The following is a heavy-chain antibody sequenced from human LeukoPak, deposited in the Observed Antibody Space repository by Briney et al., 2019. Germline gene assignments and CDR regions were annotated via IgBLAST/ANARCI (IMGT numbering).Heavy chain of an antibody. CDR1: GYSISTGYY. V-gene: IGHV4-34*01. CDR2: INHSGST. D-gene: IGHD6-13*01. J-gene: IGHJ4*02. CDR3: ARGRNFAAAGRNFDY. Sequence: SETLSLTCTVSGYSISTGYYWSWIRQPPGKGLEWIGEINHSGSTNYNPSLKSRVTISVDTSKNQFSLKLSSVTAADTAVYYCARGRNFAAAGRNFDYWGQGTLVTVSS.